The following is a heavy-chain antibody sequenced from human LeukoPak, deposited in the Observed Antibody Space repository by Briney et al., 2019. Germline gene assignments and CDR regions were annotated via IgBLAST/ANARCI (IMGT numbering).Heavy chain of an antibody. CDR2: ISSSSSTM. CDR3: ARDPYSGYDLQAFDY. D-gene: IGHD5-12*01. V-gene: IGHV3-48*01. Sequence: PGGSLRLSCAASRFTFSRYSMNWVRQAPGKGLEWVSYISSSSSTMYYADSVKGRFTISSDSAKNSLYLQMNSLRVEDTAVYYCARDPYSGYDLQAFDYWGQGTLVTVSS. J-gene: IGHJ4*02. CDR1: RFTFSRYS.